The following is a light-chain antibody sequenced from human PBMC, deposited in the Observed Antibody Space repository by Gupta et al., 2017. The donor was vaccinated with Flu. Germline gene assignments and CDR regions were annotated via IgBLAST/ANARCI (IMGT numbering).Light chain of an antibody. CDR3: LHDYNYPLT. CDR1: QDIRNT. CDR2: TAS. J-gene: IGKJ4*01. Sequence: AIQMTQSPSSLSASVGDRVTITCRASQDIRNTLGWYQQKPGKAPKLLIYTASTLQSGVPSRFSGSGSGTDFTLTISSLQPEDFATYYCLHDYNYPLTFGGGTKVEIK. V-gene: IGKV1-6*01.